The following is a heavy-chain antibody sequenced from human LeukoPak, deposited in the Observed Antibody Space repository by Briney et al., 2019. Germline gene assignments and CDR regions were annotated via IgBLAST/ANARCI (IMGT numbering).Heavy chain of an antibody. Sequence: GGSLRLSCAASGFTVSSNYMSWVRQAPGKGLEWVSVIYSGGSTYYADSVKGRFTISRDNSKNTLYLQMNSLRAEDTAGCYCAREAYYYDCSGYYLGALDIWGQGTMVTVSS. D-gene: IGHD3-22*01. CDR3: AREAYYYDCSGYYLGALDI. J-gene: IGHJ3*02. CDR1: GFTVSSNY. CDR2: IYSGGST. V-gene: IGHV3-66*01.